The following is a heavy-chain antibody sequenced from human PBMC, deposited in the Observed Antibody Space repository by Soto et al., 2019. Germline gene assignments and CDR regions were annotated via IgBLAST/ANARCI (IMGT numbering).Heavy chain of an antibody. CDR2: IYSGGYT. Sequence: EVQLVESGGGLIQPGGSLRLSCAVSGFTVSNNYMSWVRQAPGKGLEGVSVIYSGGYTAYGDSVKGRFTISRDNSKNTLFLQRNGLGAVDPAGFSWATHPGGGGYWGQGTLVTVSS. D-gene: IGHD3-10*01. J-gene: IGHJ4*02. V-gene: IGHV3-53*01. CDR3: ATHPGGGGY. CDR1: GFTVSNNY.